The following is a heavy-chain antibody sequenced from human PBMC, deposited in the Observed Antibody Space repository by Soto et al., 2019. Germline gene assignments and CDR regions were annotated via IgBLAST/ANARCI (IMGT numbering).Heavy chain of an antibody. V-gene: IGHV3-23*01. CDR3: AKRTVGWYFDL. Sequence: EVQLLESGGGLVQPGGSLRLSCAASGFTFSSYAMNWVRQAPGKGLEWVSVISGSGGSSYYADAVKGRFTISRDNSKNTLYLQMNSLRAEDTAVYYCAKRTVGWYFDLWGRGTLVTVSS. CDR2: ISGSGGSS. D-gene: IGHD4-17*01. J-gene: IGHJ2*01. CDR1: GFTFSSYA.